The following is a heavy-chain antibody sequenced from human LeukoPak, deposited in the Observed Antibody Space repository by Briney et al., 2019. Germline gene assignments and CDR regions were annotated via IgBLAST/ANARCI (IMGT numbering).Heavy chain of an antibody. D-gene: IGHD3-22*01. CDR1: GYTFTSYG. J-gene: IGHJ4*02. Sequence: ASVKVSCKASGYTFTSYGISWVRQAPGQGLEWMGWISAYNGNTNYAQKLQGRVTMTTDTSTSTAYMELRSLRSDDTAVYYCATYPPSDYYDSSGPLGYWGQGTLVTVSS. CDR2: ISAYNGNT. V-gene: IGHV1-18*01. CDR3: ATYPPSDYYDSSGPLGY.